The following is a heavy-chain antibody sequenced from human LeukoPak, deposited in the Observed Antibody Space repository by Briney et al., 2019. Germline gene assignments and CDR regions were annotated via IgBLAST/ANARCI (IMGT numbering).Heavy chain of an antibody. CDR2: ISYDGSNK. J-gene: IGHJ4*02. D-gene: IGHD3-22*01. V-gene: IGHV3-30*18. Sequence: GGSLRLSCAASGFTFSSYGMHWVRKAPGKGLEWVAVISYDGSNKYYADSVKGRFTISRDNSKNTLYLQMNSLRAEDTAVYYCAKDPSIVVVENYFDYWGQGTLVTVSS. CDR1: GFTFSSYG. CDR3: AKDPSIVVVENYFDY.